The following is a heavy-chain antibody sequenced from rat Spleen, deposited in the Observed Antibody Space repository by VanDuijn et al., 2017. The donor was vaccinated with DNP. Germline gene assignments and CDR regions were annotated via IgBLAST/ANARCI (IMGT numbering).Heavy chain of an antibody. CDR1: GFTFSDYY. D-gene: IGHD1-1*01. V-gene: IGHV5-7*01. Sequence: EVQLVESGGGLVQPGRSLKLSCAASGFTFSDYYMAWVRQAPKKGLEWVAAISPSGSRPYSPDSVKGRFTISRDNAKNTLYLQMDSLKSEDTATYYCARRWSFDYWGQGVMVTVSS. CDR3: ARRWSFDY. CDR2: ISPSGSRP. J-gene: IGHJ2*01.